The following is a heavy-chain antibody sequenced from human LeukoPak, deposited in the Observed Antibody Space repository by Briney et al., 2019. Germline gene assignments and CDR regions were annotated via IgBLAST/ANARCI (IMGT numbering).Heavy chain of an antibody. Sequence: SETLSLTCAVYGGSVSAYYWTWLRQSPGKGLEWFGEITHSGSTDYHPSLKGRVNISVDTSKNQSSLKSISVTAADTAVYYCARGLRKRHFYYHGMDVWGQGTPVTVSS. V-gene: IGHV4-34*01. CDR1: GGSVSAYY. CDR3: ARGLRKRHFYYHGMDV. CDR2: ITHSGST. J-gene: IGHJ6*02. D-gene: IGHD5-24*01.